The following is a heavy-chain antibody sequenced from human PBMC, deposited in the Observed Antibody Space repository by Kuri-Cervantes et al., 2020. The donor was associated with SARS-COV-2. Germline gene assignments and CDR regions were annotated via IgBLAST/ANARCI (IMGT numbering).Heavy chain of an antibody. J-gene: IGHJ1*01. Sequence: GESLKISCAASGFTFSSYGMHWVRQAPGKGLEWVAVIWYDGSNKYYADSVKGRFTISRDNSKNTLYLQMNSLRAEDTAVYYCAKDHRDGYNAEYFQHWGQGTLVTVSS. CDR2: IWYDGSNK. V-gene: IGHV3-30*02. CDR1: GFTFSSYG. D-gene: IGHD5-24*01. CDR3: AKDHRDGYNAEYFQH.